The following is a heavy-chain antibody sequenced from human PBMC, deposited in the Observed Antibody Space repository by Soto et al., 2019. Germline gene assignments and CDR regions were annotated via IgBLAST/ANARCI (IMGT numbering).Heavy chain of an antibody. D-gene: IGHD5-18*01. CDR3: AREYRRGYSYGPDY. V-gene: IGHV3-23*01. CDR2: ISGTGSDT. Sequence: PGGSLRLSCVTSGFTFSSYAMSWVRQAPGKGLEWVSAISGTGSDTFYADSVKGRLTISRDNSKNTVDLQMNGLRAEDTAVYYCAREYRRGYSYGPDYWGQGTLVTVSS. J-gene: IGHJ4*02. CDR1: GFTFSSYA.